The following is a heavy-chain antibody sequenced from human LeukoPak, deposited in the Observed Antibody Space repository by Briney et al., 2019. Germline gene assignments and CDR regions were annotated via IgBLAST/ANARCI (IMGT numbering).Heavy chain of an antibody. D-gene: IGHD1-26*01. Sequence: SETLSLTCTVSGGSISSYYWSWIRQPPGKGLEWIGYIYYSGSTNYNPSLKSRVTISVDTSKNQFSLKLSSVTAADTAVYYCARAGRGDPFDYWGQGTLVTVSS. J-gene: IGHJ4*02. V-gene: IGHV4-59*01. CDR2: IYYSGST. CDR3: ARAGRGDPFDY. CDR1: GGSISSYY.